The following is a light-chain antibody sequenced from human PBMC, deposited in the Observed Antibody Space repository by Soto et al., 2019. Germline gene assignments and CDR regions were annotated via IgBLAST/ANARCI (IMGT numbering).Light chain of an antibody. J-gene: IGLJ1*01. V-gene: IGLV2-14*01. CDR2: DVS. CDR1: SSDVGGYNY. Sequence: LTRPSSVSGAAGEGITLSCTGTSSDVGGYNYVSWYQQHPGKAPKLMIYDVSNRPSGVSNRFSGSKSGNTASLTISGLQAEDEADYYCSSYTSSSAYVFGTGTKVTVL. CDR3: SSYTSSSAYV.